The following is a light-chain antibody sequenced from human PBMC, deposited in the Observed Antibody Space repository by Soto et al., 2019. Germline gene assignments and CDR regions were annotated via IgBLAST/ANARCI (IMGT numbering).Light chain of an antibody. Sequence: EIVMTQSPATLSVSPGERATLSCRASQSVSSNLAWYHQKPGQAPRLLIYGASTRATVIPARFSGSGSWTEFTLTNSSLQSQDFAVYDCQQYNNWPTTFGQGTKVQIK. V-gene: IGKV3-15*01. CDR3: QQYNNWPTT. CDR2: GAS. J-gene: IGKJ1*01. CDR1: QSVSSN.